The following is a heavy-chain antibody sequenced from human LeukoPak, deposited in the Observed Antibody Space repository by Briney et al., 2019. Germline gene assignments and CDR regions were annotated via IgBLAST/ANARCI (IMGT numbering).Heavy chain of an antibody. V-gene: IGHV2-70*11. Sequence: RGSGPALVKPTQTVTLTCSFSGFSLSTSGMCVSWIRQPPGKALEWLARIDWDDDKYYSASVKTRLTISKDTSKNQVVVTMTNMDPVDTATYHCARTTATMITYYYYYYMDVWGKGTTVTVSS. CDR1: GFSLSTSGMC. D-gene: IGHD3-16*01. CDR3: ARTTATMITYYYYYYMDV. J-gene: IGHJ6*03. CDR2: IDWDDDK.